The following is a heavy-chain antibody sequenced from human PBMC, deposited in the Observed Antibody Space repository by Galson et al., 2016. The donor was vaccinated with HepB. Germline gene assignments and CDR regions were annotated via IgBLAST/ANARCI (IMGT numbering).Heavy chain of an antibody. CDR3: ARLVENWNEAGRFDS. V-gene: IGHV3-21*01. J-gene: IGHJ4*02. CDR2: ISSSSTYI. D-gene: IGHD1-1*01. CDR1: GFTFSSYS. Sequence: SLRLSCAASGFTFSSYSMNWVRQAPGKGLEWVSFISSSSTYIYHADSVRGRFTISRDNAKNSLYLQMNSLRAEDTAVYYCARLVENWNEAGRFDSWGQGTLVTVSS.